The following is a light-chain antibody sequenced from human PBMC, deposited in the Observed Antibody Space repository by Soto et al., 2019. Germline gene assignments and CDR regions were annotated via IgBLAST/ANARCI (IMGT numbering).Light chain of an antibody. Sequence: QSALTQPASVSGSPGQSITISCTGTSSDIGSYNYVSWYQQYPGKAPKLMIFGVSDRPSGVSNRFSGSKSGTTASLTSSGLQAEDEADYYCSSYKTSSTVVVFGGGTKLTVL. V-gene: IGLV2-14*01. CDR3: SSYKTSSTVVV. CDR2: GVS. CDR1: SSDIGSYNY. J-gene: IGLJ2*01.